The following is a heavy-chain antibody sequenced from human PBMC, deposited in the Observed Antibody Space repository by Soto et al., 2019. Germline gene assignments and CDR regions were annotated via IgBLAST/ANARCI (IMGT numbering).Heavy chain of an antibody. D-gene: IGHD1-7*01. CDR1: GYTFNNYF. V-gene: IGHV1-46*02. CDR3: ARDLVPIWNYVGLAPGAQHWFDP. Sequence: QVQLVQSGAEVSKPGASVKVSCKASGYTFNNYFIHWVLQAPAQGLEWMGVITPSSGSTTYAQRFQGRLTITRDTSTSTVYMELRSLRSEDTAVYFCARDLVPIWNYVGLAPGAQHWFDPWGQRTMVTVSS. CDR2: ITPSSGST. J-gene: IGHJ5*02.